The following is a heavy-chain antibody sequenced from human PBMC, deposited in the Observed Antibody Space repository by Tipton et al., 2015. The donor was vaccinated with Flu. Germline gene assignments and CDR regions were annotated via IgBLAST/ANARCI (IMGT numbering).Heavy chain of an antibody. CDR3: ARGFNYYGSGSTYYFDY. V-gene: IGHV3-7*01. Sequence: SLRLSCAASGFTFSSYWMSWVRQAPGKGLEWVANIKQDGSEKYYVDSVKGRFTISRDNAKNPLYLQMNSLRAEDTAVYYCARGFNYYGSGSTYYFDYWGQGTLVTVSS. CDR1: GFTFSSYW. D-gene: IGHD3-10*01. J-gene: IGHJ4*02. CDR2: IKQDGSEK.